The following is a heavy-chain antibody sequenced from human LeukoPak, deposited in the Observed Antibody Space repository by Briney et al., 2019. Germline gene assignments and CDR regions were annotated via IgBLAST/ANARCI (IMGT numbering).Heavy chain of an antibody. V-gene: IGHV1-8*01. CDR2: MNPNSGNT. CDR1: GYTFTSYD. D-gene: IGHD3-22*01. CDR3: ARGGRLYDSSGYYDDY. J-gene: IGHJ4*02. Sequence: ASVTVSCTASGYTFTSYDINWVRQATGQGLEWMGWMNPNSGNTGYAQKFQGRVTMTRNTSISTAYMELSSLRSEDTAVYYCARGGRLYDSSGYYDDYWGQGTLVTVSS.